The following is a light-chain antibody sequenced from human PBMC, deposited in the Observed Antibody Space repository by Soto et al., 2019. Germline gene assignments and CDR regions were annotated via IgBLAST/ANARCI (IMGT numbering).Light chain of an antibody. Sequence: QSVLTQPASVSGSPGQSITISCNGTSSDVGGYKYVSWYQQHPGKAPKLMIYEVSNRPSGVSNRFSGSKSGNTASLTISGLQAEDEADYYCSSYTSSSTQVFGTGTKLTVL. V-gene: IGLV2-14*01. CDR2: EVS. CDR1: SSDVGGYKY. CDR3: SSYTSSSTQV. J-gene: IGLJ1*01.